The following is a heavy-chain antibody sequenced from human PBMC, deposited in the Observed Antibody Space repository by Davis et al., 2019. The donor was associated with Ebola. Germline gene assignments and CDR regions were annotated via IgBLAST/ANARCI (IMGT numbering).Heavy chain of an antibody. V-gene: IGHV1-18*01. Sequence: ASVKVSCKTSGYTFTSYGISWVRQAPGQGLEWMGWISASNGNTNYAQKLQGRATMTTDTSTSAAYMELRSLRSEDTAVYYCARGPDCSSISCNYWFDPWGQGTLVTVSS. CDR3: ARGPDCSSISCNYWFDP. CDR1: GYTFTSYG. D-gene: IGHD2-2*01. CDR2: ISASNGNT. J-gene: IGHJ5*02.